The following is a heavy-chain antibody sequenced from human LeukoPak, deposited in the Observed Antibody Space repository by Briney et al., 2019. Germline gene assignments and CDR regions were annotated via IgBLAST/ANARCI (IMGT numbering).Heavy chain of an antibody. CDR1: GFTFSSYW. CDR3: ASVLTDTYYYGSGSYYRDY. CDR2: IKQDGSEK. D-gene: IGHD3-10*01. V-gene: IGHV3-7*03. Sequence: PGGSLRLSCAASGFTFSSYWMSWVRQAPGKGLEWVANIKQDGSEKYYVDSVKGRFTISRDNAKNSLYLQMNSLRAEDTAVYYCASVLTDTYYYGSGSYYRDYWGQGTLVTVSS. J-gene: IGHJ4*02.